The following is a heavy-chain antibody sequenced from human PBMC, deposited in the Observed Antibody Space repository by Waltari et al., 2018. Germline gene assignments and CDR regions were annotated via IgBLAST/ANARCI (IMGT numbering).Heavy chain of an antibody. Sequence: EVQLLESGGGLVQPGGSLRLSCAASGFTFSSYAMSWVRQAPGKGLAWVSASSGWGGRTYSADSGKGRFTISRDNSKNTRYLQMNSLRAEDTAVYYCAKASLPPMIVVVITPHWYFDLWGRGTLVTVSS. CDR1: GFTFSSYA. V-gene: IGHV3-23*01. CDR2: SSGWGGRT. CDR3: AKASLPPMIVVVITPHWYFDL. J-gene: IGHJ2*01. D-gene: IGHD3-22*01.